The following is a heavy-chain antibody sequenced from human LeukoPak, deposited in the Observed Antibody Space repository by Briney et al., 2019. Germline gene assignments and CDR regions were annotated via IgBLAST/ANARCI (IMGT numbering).Heavy chain of an antibody. CDR1: GFTFSSYG. J-gene: IGHJ4*02. V-gene: IGHV3-30*03. CDR3: ARGGGSYFKYYFDY. D-gene: IGHD1-26*01. Sequence: PGGPLRLSCAASGFTFSSYGMHWVRQAPGKGLEWVAVISYDGSNKYYADSVKGRFTISRDNSKNTLYLQMNSLRPEDTAVYFCARGGGSYFKYYFDYWGQGTLVTVSS. CDR2: ISYDGSNK.